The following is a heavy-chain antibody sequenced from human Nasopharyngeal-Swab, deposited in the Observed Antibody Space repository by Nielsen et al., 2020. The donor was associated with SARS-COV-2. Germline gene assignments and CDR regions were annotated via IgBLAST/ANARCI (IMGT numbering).Heavy chain of an antibody. V-gene: IGHV4-59*01. J-gene: IGHJ5*02. D-gene: IGHD3-22*01. Sequence: RQAPGKGLEWIGYIYYSGSTYYNPSLKSRVTMSVDTSKNQFSLRLSSVTAADTAMYYCARGNGGSSGFDPWGQGTLVTVSS. CDR3: ARGNGGSSGFDP. CDR2: IYYSGST.